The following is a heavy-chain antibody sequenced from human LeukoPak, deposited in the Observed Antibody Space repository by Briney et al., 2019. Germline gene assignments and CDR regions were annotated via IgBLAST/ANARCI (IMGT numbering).Heavy chain of an antibody. V-gene: IGHV3-30*04. CDR2: ISYDGSNK. Sequence: GGSLRLSCAASGFTFSSYAMHWVRQAPGKGLEWVAVISYDGSNKYYADSVKGRFTISRDNSKNTLYLQMNSLRAEDTALYYCASGGIYYGAAFDFWGQGSLVTVSS. CDR3: ASGGIYYGAAFDF. D-gene: IGHD1-26*01. CDR1: GFTFSSYA. J-gene: IGHJ4*02.